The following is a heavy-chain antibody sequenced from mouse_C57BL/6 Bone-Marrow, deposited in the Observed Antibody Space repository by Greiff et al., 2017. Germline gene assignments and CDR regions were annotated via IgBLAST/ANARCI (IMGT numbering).Heavy chain of an antibody. CDR2: ISSGGDYI. J-gene: IGHJ4*01. CDR3: TRRAICHYAMDY. CDR1: GFTFSSYA. V-gene: IGHV5-9-1*02. Sequence: EVMLVESGEGLVKPGGSLKLSCAASGFTFSSYAMSWVRQTPEKRLEWVAYISSGGDYIYYADTVKGRFTISRDNARNTLYLQMSSLKSEDTAMYYWTRRAICHYAMDYWGQGTSVTVSS.